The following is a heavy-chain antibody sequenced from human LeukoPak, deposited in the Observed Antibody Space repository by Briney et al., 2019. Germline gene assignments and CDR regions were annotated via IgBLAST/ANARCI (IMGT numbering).Heavy chain of an antibody. CDR2: ISGSGGST. V-gene: IGHV3-23*01. CDR3: ARNGALYYYYYYMDV. CDR1: GFTFSSYG. J-gene: IGHJ6*03. Sequence: PGGSLRLSCAASGFTFSSYGMSWVRQAPGKGLEWVSAISGSGGSTYYADSVKGRFTISRDNSKNTLYLQMNSLRAEDTAVYYCARNGALYYYYYYMDVWGKGTTVTISS. D-gene: IGHD4-17*01.